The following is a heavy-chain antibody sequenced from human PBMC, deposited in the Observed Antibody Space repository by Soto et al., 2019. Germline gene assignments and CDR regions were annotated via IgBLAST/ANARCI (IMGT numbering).Heavy chain of an antibody. D-gene: IGHD6-19*01. J-gene: IGHJ4*02. CDR1: GFTFSTYA. V-gene: IGHV3-23*01. Sequence: EVQLLESGGGLVQPGGSLRLSCAASGFTFSTYAMNWVRQAPGKGLEWVSAISGSSGSTYYADSVQGRFTISRDNSKNTLYLQKNSLRAEDMAVYYCAKDPHSSGWYYFDYWGQGTLVTVSS. CDR2: ISGSSGST. CDR3: AKDPHSSGWYYFDY.